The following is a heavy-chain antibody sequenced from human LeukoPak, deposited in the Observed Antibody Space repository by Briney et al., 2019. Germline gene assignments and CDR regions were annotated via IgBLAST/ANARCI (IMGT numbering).Heavy chain of an antibody. J-gene: IGHJ2*01. CDR2: ISWNSGSI. CDR1: GFTFDDYA. V-gene: IGHV3-9*01. D-gene: IGHD4-11*01. CDR3: AKEHYNWYFDL. Sequence: GGSLRLSCAASGFTFDDYAMHWVRQAPGKGLEWVSGISWNSGSIGYADSVRGRFTISRDNAKNSLYLQMNSLRADDTALYYCAKEHYNWYFDLWGRGTLVTVSS.